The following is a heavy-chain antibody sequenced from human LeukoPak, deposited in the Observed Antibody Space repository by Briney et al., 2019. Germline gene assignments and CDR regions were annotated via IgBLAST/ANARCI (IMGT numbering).Heavy chain of an antibody. J-gene: IGHJ3*02. CDR3: ARGGYYDFWSGYYWAAFDI. Sequence: ASVKVSCKASGYTFTSYGISWVRQAPGQGLEWMGWISAYNGNTNYAQKLQGRVTMTTDTSTSTPYMELRSLRSDDTAVYYCARGGYYDFWSGYYWAAFDIWGQGTMVTVSS. CDR2: ISAYNGNT. D-gene: IGHD3-3*01. CDR1: GYTFTSYG. V-gene: IGHV1-18*01.